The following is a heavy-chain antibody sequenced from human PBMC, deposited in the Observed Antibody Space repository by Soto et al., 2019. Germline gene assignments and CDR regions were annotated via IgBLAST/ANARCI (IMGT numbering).Heavy chain of an antibody. J-gene: IGHJ6*02. CDR1: GGTFSSYA. Sequence: ASVKVSCKASGGTFSSYAISWVRQAPGQGLEWMGGIIPIFGTANYAQKFQGRVTITADESTSTAYMDLSSLRSEDTAVYYCARMGTERPVSSSYPGMDVWXQGXTVXVA. D-gene: IGHD6-25*01. V-gene: IGHV1-69*13. CDR3: ARMGTERPVSSSYPGMDV. CDR2: IIPIFGTA.